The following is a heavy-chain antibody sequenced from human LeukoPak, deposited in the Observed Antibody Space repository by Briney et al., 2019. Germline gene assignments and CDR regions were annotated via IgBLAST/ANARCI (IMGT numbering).Heavy chain of an antibody. D-gene: IGHD6-19*01. CDR1: GGSISIYY. CDR2: IYYSGST. J-gene: IGHJ5*02. V-gene: IGHV4-59*01. Sequence: PSETLSLTCTVSGGSISIYYGSWIRQPPGKGLEWIGYIYYSGSTNYNPSLKSRVTISVDTSKNQFSLKLSSVTAADTAVYYCARELYSSGWYAWFDPWGQGTLVTVSS. CDR3: ARELYSSGWYAWFDP.